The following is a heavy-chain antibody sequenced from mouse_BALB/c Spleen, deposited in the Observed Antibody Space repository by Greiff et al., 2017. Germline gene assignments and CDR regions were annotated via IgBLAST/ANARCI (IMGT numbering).Heavy chain of an antibody. CDR3: ARNYYGSSYDAMDY. CDR2: IDPANGNT. J-gene: IGHJ4*01. CDR1: GFNIKDTY. Sequence: EVKLQQSGAELVKPGASVKLSCTASGFNIKDTYMHWVKQRPEQGLEWIGRIDPANGNTKYDPKFQGKATITADTSSNTAYLQLSSLTSEDTAVYYCARNYYGSSYDAMDYWGQGTSVTVSS. D-gene: IGHD1-1*01. V-gene: IGHV14-3*02.